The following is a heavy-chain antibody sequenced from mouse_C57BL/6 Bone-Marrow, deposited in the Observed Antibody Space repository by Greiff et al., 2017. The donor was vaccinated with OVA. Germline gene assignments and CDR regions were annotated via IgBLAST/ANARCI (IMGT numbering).Heavy chain of an antibody. CDR1: GYSFTDYN. CDR2: INPNYGTT. J-gene: IGHJ3*01. V-gene: IGHV1-39*01. D-gene: IGHD4-1*01. Sequence: VQLKQSGPELVKPGASVKISCKASGYSFTDYNMHWVKQSTGKSLEWIGVINPNYGTTSYNQKFKGKATLTVDQSSSTAYMQLNSLTSEDTAVYYCAREAGTGFADWGQGTLVTVSA. CDR3: AREAGTGFAD.